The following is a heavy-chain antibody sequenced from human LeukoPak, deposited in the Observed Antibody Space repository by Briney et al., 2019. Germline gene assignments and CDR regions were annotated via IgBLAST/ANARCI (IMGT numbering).Heavy chain of an antibody. CDR2: IYHSGST. Sequence: PSETLSLTCTVSGYAISSGYYWGWIRQPPGKGLEWIGSIYHSGSTYYNPSLKSRVTISVDTSKNQFSLKLSSVTAADTAVYYCARARSGIAGFDPWGQGTLVTVSS. V-gene: IGHV4-38-2*02. CDR3: ARARSGIAGFDP. D-gene: IGHD6-13*01. J-gene: IGHJ5*02. CDR1: GYAISSGYY.